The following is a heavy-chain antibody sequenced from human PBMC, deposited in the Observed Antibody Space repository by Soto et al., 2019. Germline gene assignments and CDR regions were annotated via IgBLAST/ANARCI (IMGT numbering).Heavy chain of an antibody. CDR3: ARTYSGSFSY. J-gene: IGHJ4*02. CDR1: GFTFSSYS. V-gene: IGHV3-21*01. Sequence: LRLSCAAAGFTFSSYSRSWVRQAPGKGLEGVSSISSSSSYIYYADSVKGRFTISRDNAKNSLYLQMNSLRAEHTAVYYCARTYSGSFSYWGQGTLVTVSS. CDR2: ISSSSSYI. D-gene: IGHD1-26*01.